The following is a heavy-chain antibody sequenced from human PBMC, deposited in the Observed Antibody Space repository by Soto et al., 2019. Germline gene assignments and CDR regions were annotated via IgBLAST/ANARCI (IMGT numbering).Heavy chain of an antibody. CDR1: GGTFSSYA. Sequence: ASVKVSCKASGGTFSSYAISWVRQAPGQGLEWMGGIIPIFGTANYAQKFQGRVTITADESTSTAYMELSSLRSEDTAVYYCASGDYYDSSGYVDYWGQGTLVTVSS. V-gene: IGHV1-69*13. D-gene: IGHD3-22*01. CDR2: IIPIFGTA. CDR3: ASGDYYDSSGYVDY. J-gene: IGHJ4*02.